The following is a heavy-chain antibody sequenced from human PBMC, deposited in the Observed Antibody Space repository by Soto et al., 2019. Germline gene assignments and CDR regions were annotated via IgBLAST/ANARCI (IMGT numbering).Heavy chain of an antibody. CDR3: ARDHLLTPPQNENAIDF. CDR1: GFTFSSYS. J-gene: IGHJ6*02. D-gene: IGHD2-21*01. Sequence: PGGSLRLSCAASGFTFSSYSMNWVRQAPGKGLEWVSYISSSSSTIYYADSVKGRFTISRDNAKNSLYLQMNSLRAEDTAVYYCARDHLLTPPQNENAIDFRGPGTRVTGSS. CDR2: ISSSSSTI. V-gene: IGHV3-48*01.